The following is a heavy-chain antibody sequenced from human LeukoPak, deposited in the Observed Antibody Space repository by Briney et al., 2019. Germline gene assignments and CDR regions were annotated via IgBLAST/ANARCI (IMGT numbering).Heavy chain of an antibody. V-gene: IGHV1-69*13. CDR2: IFPIFGTA. D-gene: IGHD6-13*01. CDR3: ATQGRGEQLVEYYFDY. Sequence: SVKVSCKASGGTFSSYAISWVRQAPGKGLEWMGGIFPIFGTANYAQKFQGRVTITADESTSTAYMELSSLRSEHTAVYYCATQGRGEQLVEYYFDYWGQGTLVTASS. J-gene: IGHJ4*02. CDR1: GGTFSSYA.